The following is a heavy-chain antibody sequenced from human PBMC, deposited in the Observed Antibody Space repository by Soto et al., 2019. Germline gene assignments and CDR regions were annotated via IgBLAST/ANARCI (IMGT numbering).Heavy chain of an antibody. CDR2: MNPNSGNT. V-gene: IGHV1-8*01. Sequence: QVQLVQAGAEVKKPGASVKVSCKASGYTFTSYAITWVRQATGQGIAWMGWMNPNSGNTGYAQKFQGRVTMTRNTYISTDYMELISLRAEDTAVYYCAREKTSYGMEGWGQGTTVTVSS. J-gene: IGHJ6*02. CDR3: AREKTSYGMEG. CDR1: GYTFTSYA.